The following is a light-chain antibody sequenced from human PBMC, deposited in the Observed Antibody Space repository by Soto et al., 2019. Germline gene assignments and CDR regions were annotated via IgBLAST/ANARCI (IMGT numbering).Light chain of an antibody. CDR3: QSDDTNLRGV. CDR2: ANN. CDR1: SSNIGAGYD. V-gene: IGLV1-40*01. Sequence: QSVLTQPPSVSGAPGQRVTISCTGSSSNIGAGYDVHWYQQFPGTAPKLLIYANNNRPSGVPDRFSASKSGTSASLAITGLQADDEADYYCQSDDTNLRGVFGTGTKLTVL. J-gene: IGLJ1*01.